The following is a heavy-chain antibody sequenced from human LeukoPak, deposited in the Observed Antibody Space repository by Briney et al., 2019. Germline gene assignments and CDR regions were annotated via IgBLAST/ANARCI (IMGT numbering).Heavy chain of an antibody. CDR3: ARISAFYECA. Sequence: SETLSLTCSVSGDAINTYYWTWIRQSPGKGLEWIGYIYYVGRTSYNPSLESRVTISADTSTNQFSLTLTSVTAADTAIYYCARISAFYECARGQGLLVTVSS. V-gene: IGHV4-59*03. D-gene: IGHD3-3*02. J-gene: IGHJ4*02. CDR2: IYYVGRT. CDR1: GDAINTYY.